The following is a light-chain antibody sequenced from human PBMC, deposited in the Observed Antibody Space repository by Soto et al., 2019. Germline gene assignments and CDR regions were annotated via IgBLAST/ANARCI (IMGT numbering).Light chain of an antibody. CDR1: SSNIGAGYD. Sequence: QSVLTQPPSVSGAPGQRVTISCTGSSSNIGAGYDVHWYQQLPGIAPKLLISANSNRPSGGPHRCSGSKAGTSASLAIAGVRAEDEAYYYCPSYDSSLSGSVLGGGTKLTVL. CDR2: ANS. J-gene: IGLJ2*01. V-gene: IGLV1-40*01. CDR3: PSYDSSLSGSV.